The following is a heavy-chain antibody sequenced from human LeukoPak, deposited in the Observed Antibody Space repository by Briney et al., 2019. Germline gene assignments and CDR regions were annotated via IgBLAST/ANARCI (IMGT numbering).Heavy chain of an antibody. J-gene: IGHJ4*02. CDR3: ARGSDDSRGYYGGHLDF. V-gene: IGHV1-69*13. CDR2: IIPLFGTP. Sequence: GASVKVSCKASGGTFNNYTINWVRQAPGQGLEWMGGIIPLFGTPNFAQKFKGRVTITADESTSTAYMQLSSLRSEDTAVYYCARGSDDSRGYYGGHLDFWGQGALVTVSS. CDR1: GGTFNNYT. D-gene: IGHD3-22*01.